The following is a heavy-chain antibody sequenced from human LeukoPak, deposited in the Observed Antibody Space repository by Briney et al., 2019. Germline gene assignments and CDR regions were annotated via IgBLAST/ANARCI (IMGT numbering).Heavy chain of an antibody. J-gene: IGHJ3*02. CDR3: ASSGYCSSTSCNDAFDI. CDR2: IYTSGST. V-gene: IGHV4-4*07. D-gene: IGHD2-2*01. CDR1: GGSISSYY. Sequence: SETLSLTCTVSGGSISSYYWSWIRQPAGKGLEWIGRIYTSGSTNYNPSLKSRVTMSVDTSKNQFSLKLSSVTAADTAVYYCASSGYCSSTSCNDAFDIWGQGTMVTVSS.